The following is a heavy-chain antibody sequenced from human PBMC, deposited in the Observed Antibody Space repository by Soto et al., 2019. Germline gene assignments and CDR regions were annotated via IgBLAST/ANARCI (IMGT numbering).Heavy chain of an antibody. CDR3: ARAKIPLIWFGEAFEI. J-gene: IGHJ3*02. D-gene: IGHD3-10*01. Sequence: EVQLVESGGGLVKPGGSLRLSCAASGFTFSSYSMNWVRQAPGKGLEWVSSISSSSSYIYYADSVKGRLTISRDNAKNALYLQMNSLRAEETAEFYWARAKIPLIWFGEAFEIWGQGTMVTVSS. CDR1: GFTFSSYS. V-gene: IGHV3-21*01. CDR2: ISSSSSYI.